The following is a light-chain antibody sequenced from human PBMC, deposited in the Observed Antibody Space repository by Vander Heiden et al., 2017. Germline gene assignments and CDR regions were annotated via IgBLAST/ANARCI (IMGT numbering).Light chain of an antibody. J-gene: IGKJ5*01. CDR3: MQSIQVPLT. V-gene: IGKV2D-29*01. Sequence: DIVMTQTPLFLSVTPGQPASISCKSSQSLLHSDGKTYLYWYLQKPGQAPQLLICGVSDRVSGVPDRFSGRGSGTDFTLKISRVEAEDVGVYYCMQSIQVPLTFGQGTRLEI. CDR2: GVS. CDR1: QSLLHSDGKTY.